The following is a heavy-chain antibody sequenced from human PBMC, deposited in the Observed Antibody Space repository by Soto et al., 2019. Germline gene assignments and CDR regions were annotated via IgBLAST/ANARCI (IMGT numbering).Heavy chain of an antibody. CDR1: GFTFSSYA. Sequence: GGSLRLSCAASGFTFSSYAMSWVRQAPGKGLEWVSAISGSGGSTYYADTVKGRFTISRDNSKNTLYLQMNSLRAEDTAVYYCAKCVSYYDSSGYPDYWGQGTLVTVSS. J-gene: IGHJ4*02. D-gene: IGHD3-22*01. CDR3: AKCVSYYDSSGYPDY. CDR2: ISGSGGST. V-gene: IGHV3-23*01.